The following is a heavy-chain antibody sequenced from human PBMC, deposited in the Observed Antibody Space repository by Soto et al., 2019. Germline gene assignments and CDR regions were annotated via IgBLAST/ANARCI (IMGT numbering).Heavy chain of an antibody. CDR3: ARGSGLWWEGY. D-gene: IGHD2-21*01. Sequence: QVQLQQWGAGLLRPSETLSLTCAVSGGSFNGYYWSWLRQPPGKGLEWIGETHHSGNTNYNPSLKSRVTISVDTSKKQFSRKLTSVTAADTAVYYCARGSGLWWEGYWGQGTLVTVSS. V-gene: IGHV4-34*01. J-gene: IGHJ4*02. CDR1: GGSFNGYY. CDR2: THHSGNT.